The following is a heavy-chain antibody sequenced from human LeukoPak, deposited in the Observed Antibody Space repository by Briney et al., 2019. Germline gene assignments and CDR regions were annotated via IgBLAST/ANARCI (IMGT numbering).Heavy chain of an antibody. J-gene: IGHJ4*02. D-gene: IGHD6-13*01. Sequence: SETLSLTCTVSGGSISSYYWSWVRQPPGEGLDWIDYIHYGGSTNYNPSLKSRVTISVDTSKNQFSMKLSSVTATDTAVYYCARHSSSWPLFDYWGQGTLVTVSS. CDR1: GGSISSYY. V-gene: IGHV4-59*08. CDR2: IHYGGST. CDR3: ARHSSSWPLFDY.